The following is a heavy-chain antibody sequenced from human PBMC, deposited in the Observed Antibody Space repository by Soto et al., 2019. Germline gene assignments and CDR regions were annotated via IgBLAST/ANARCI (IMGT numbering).Heavy chain of an antibody. CDR1: VVSLSTSSYY. Sequence: SVILSLTCTFVVVSLSTSSYYWGWIRRPPGKGLEWIGTIYYSGITYYNPSLKSRVTISVDTSKNQFSLKLTSVTAADTAVYYCARHGSNWGQGTLVTFSS. CDR2: IYYSGIT. CDR3: ARHGSN. V-gene: IGHV4-39*01. J-gene: IGHJ4*02.